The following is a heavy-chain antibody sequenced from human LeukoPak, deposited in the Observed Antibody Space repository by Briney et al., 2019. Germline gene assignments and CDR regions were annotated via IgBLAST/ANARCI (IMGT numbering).Heavy chain of an antibody. J-gene: IGHJ5*02. V-gene: IGHV4-31*03. CDR1: GASISSGGTF. CDR3: ARVTVVPAGVHGVGWFYT. CDR2: ISDSGST. D-gene: IGHD2-2*01. Sequence: ASETLSLTCTVSGASISSGGTFWTWIPQHPGKGLEWIACISDSGSTYYHPSLKSRGTISEDTSKNQFSLKVTPVTAADTAVYYCARVTVVPAGVHGVGWFYTWGQGTLVTVSS.